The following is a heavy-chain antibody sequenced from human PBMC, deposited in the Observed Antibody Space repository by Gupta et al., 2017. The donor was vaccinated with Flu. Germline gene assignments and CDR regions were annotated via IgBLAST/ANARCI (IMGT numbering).Heavy chain of an antibody. CDR2: VGSKAKNYAT. J-gene: IGHJ4*02. CDR3: TSDADY. Sequence: EVQLVESGGGLVQPGGSLKLSCVASGLIFSGSTMHWVRQASGKGLEWVGRVGSKAKNYATAYAAAVRGRFTISRDDSKNTAYLRMNSLKTEDTALYYCTSDADYWGRGTLVTGSS. CDR1: GLIFSGST. V-gene: IGHV3-73*02.